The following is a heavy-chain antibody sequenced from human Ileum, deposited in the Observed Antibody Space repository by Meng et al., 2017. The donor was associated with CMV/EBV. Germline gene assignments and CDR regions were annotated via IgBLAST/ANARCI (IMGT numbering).Heavy chain of an antibody. V-gene: IGHV1-2*02. D-gene: IGHD1-26*01. J-gene: IGHJ5*02. CDR1: GYTFTGYY. Sequence: KAYGYTFTGYYRHWVRQAPGQGLEWMGWINPNSGGTNYAQKFQGRVTMTRDTSISTAYMELSRLRSDDTAVYYCARSRIVGAPNWFDPWGQGTLVTVSS. CDR2: INPNSGGT. CDR3: ARSRIVGAPNWFDP.